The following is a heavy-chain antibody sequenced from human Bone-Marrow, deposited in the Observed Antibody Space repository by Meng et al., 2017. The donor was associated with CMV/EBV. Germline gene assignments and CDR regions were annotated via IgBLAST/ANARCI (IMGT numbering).Heavy chain of an antibody. Sequence: SVKVSCKASGGTFSSYAISWVRQAPGQGLEWMGGIIPIFGTANYAQKFQGRVTMTRDTSTSTVYMELSSMRSEDTAVYYCARDRGRQLTIRSDYYYYGMDVWGQGTTVTVSS. CDR1: GGTFSSYA. D-gene: IGHD3-3*01. V-gene: IGHV1-69*05. CDR2: IIPIFGTA. J-gene: IGHJ6*02. CDR3: ARDRGRQLTIRSDYYYYGMDV.